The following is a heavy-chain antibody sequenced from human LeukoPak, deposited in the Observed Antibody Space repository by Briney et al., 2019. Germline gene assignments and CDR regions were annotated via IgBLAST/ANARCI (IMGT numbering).Heavy chain of an antibody. CDR1: RFTFSSYT. J-gene: IGHJ4*02. D-gene: IGHD3-10*01. Sequence: GGSLRLSCSASRFTFSSYTMNWVRQAPGKGLEWVSSIDPSSTYIYYADSVKGRFTISRDNAKNSLYLQMNSLRAEDTAVYYCARELAGHYYGSGSSFDYWGQGTLVTVSS. V-gene: IGHV3-21*01. CDR2: IDPSSTYI. CDR3: ARELAGHYYGSGSSFDY.